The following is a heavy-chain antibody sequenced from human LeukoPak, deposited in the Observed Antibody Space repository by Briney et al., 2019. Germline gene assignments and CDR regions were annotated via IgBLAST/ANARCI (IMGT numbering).Heavy chain of an antibody. CDR1: GFSYSIYG. D-gene: IGHD1-26*01. J-gene: IGHJ4*02. CDR2: IRYDGSHK. CDR3: AKADRGSYYGLGDYFAY. Sequence: GGSLRLSCAASGFSYSIYGMHWVRQAPGKGLEWVAFIRYDGSHKKYADSLKGRFTISRDNSKNTLYLQMNSLRAEDTAVYYCAKADRGSYYGLGDYFAYWGQGTLVTVS. V-gene: IGHV3-30*02.